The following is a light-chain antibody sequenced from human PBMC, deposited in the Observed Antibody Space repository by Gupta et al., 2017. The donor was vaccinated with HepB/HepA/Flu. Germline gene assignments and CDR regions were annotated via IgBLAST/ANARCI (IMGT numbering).Light chain of an antibody. CDR2: RAS. J-gene: IGKJ1*01. Sequence: DIQMTQSPTTLSASVGDRVTITRRASQSIGNNLAWYQQKPGKAPNVLIYRASTLESGVPSRFSGGESGTDFTLTSSGLQPDDFATYYCQQYYSFRTFGRGTKVEIK. V-gene: IGKV1-5*03. CDR1: QSIGNN. CDR3: QQYYSFRT.